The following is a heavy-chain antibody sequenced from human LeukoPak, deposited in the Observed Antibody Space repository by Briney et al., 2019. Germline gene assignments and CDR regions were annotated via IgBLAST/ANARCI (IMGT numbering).Heavy chain of an antibody. CDR3: ARDRYSGSYPLDY. CDR2: IYHSGST. J-gene: IGHJ4*02. Sequence: PSETLSLTCTVSGYSISSGYYWGWIRQPPGKGLEWIGSIYHSGSTYYNPSLKSRVTISVDTSKNQFSLKLSSVTAADTAVYYCARDRYSGSYPLDYWGQGTLVTVSS. CDR1: GYSISSGYY. D-gene: IGHD1-26*01. V-gene: IGHV4-38-2*02.